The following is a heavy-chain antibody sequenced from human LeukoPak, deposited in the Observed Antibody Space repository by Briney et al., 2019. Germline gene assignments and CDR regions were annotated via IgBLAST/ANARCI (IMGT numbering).Heavy chain of an antibody. Sequence: PSETLSLTCTASGGSISSYYWSWIRQPAGKGLEWIGHIYSSGSTNYNPSLQSRVTMSVDTSKNQFSLKLSSVTAADTAVYYCARAPYSSSLYYYGVDVWGQGTTVTVSS. CDR3: ARAPYSSSLYYYGVDV. D-gene: IGHD6-13*01. CDR2: IYSSGST. V-gene: IGHV4-4*07. CDR1: GGSISSYY. J-gene: IGHJ6*02.